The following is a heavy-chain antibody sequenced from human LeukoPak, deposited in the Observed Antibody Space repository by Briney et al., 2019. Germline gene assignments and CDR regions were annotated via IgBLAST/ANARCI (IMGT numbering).Heavy chain of an antibody. CDR2: IYYSGST. V-gene: IGHV4-59*01. Sequence: PSETLSLTCTVSGGSIGSFYWTWIRQPPGKGLEWIGYIYYSGSTNYNPSLKSRVTISVDTSKNQISLKLSSVTTADTAFYYCARVHCSGGSCYWFDPWGQGTLVTVSS. CDR1: GGSIGSFY. J-gene: IGHJ5*02. CDR3: ARVHCSGGSCYWFDP. D-gene: IGHD2-15*01.